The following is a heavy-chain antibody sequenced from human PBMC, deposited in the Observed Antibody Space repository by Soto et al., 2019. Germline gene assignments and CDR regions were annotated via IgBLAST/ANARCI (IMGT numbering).Heavy chain of an antibody. J-gene: IGHJ4*02. D-gene: IGHD6-13*01. Sequence: PSETLSLTCSVSGGSISSYYWSWIRQPPGKGLEWIGYIYYSGSTNYNPSLKSRVTISVDTSKNQFSLKLSSVTAADTAVYYCARRYGSSFDYWGQGTLVTAPQ. CDR2: IYYSGST. CDR1: GGSISSYY. V-gene: IGHV4-59*08. CDR3: ARRYGSSFDY.